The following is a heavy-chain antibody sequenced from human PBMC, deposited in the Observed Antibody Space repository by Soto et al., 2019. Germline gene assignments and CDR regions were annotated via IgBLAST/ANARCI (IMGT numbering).Heavy chain of an antibody. J-gene: IGHJ3*02. CDR3: ARDEEFGHENGFDI. V-gene: IGHV3-33*01. CDR2: IVSDGSAK. CDR1: GFPFSTYG. Sequence: QVQLVESGGGVVQPGTSLRLSCAVSGFPFSTYGFHWVRQPPGKGLEWVAVIVSDGSAKYHADSVEGRFTISGDNSKDTLYLQMHRMRDEVTAVYYCARDEEFGHENGFDIWGQGTMVTVCS. D-gene: IGHD3-16*01.